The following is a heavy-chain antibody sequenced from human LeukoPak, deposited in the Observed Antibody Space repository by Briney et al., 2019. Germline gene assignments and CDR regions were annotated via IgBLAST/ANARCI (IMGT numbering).Heavy chain of an antibody. CDR3: ARGDGYKSSNYYYGMDV. J-gene: IGHJ6*02. Sequence: GGSLRLSCAASGFTVSSNYMSWVRQAPGKGLEWVSVIYSGGSTYYADSVKGRFTISRDNSKNTLYLQMNSLRAEDTAVYYCARGDGYKSSNYYYGMDVWGQGTTVTVSS. V-gene: IGHV3-66*02. D-gene: IGHD5-24*01. CDR1: GFTVSSNY. CDR2: IYSGGST.